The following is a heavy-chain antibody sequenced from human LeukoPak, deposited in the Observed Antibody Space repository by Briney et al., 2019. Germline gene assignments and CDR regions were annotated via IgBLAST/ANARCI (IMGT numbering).Heavy chain of an antibody. CDR1: GFTFGSYS. CDR2: ISSSSSYI. CDR3: ARDLYYYDSSGYAPLFDY. V-gene: IGHV3-21*01. Sequence: GGSLRLSCAASGFTFGSYSMNWVRQAPGKGLEWVSSISSSSSYIYYADSVKGRFTISRDNAKNSLYLQMNSLRAEDTAVYYCARDLYYYDSSGYAPLFDYWGQGTLVTVSS. J-gene: IGHJ4*02. D-gene: IGHD3-22*01.